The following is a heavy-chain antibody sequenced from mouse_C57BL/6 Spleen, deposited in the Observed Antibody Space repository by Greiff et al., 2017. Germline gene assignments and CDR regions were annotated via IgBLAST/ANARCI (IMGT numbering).Heavy chain of an antibody. CDR3: TRGPITTVGDY. J-gene: IGHJ2*01. Sequence: VQLQQSGTVLARPGASVKMSCKTSGYTFTSYWMHWVKQRPGQGLEWIGAIYPGNSDTSYNQKFEGKAKLTAVTSASTAYMELSSLTNEDSAVYYGTRGPITTVGDYWGQGTTLTVSS. CDR2: IYPGNSDT. D-gene: IGHD1-1*01. V-gene: IGHV1-5*01. CDR1: GYTFTSYW.